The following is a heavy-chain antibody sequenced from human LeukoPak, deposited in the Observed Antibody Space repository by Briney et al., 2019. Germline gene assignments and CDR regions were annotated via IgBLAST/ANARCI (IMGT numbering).Heavy chain of an antibody. J-gene: IGHJ5*02. CDR1: GYTFTSYY. CDR3: ARDHHTSAYYFDP. V-gene: IGHV1-2*02. D-gene: IGHD1-26*01. CDR2: INPNSGGT. Sequence: ASVKVSCKASGYTFTSYYMHWVRQAPGQGLEWMGWINPNSGGTNYAQKFQGRVTMTRDTSISTAYMELSRLRSDDTAVYYCARDHHTSAYYFDPWGQGTLVTVSS.